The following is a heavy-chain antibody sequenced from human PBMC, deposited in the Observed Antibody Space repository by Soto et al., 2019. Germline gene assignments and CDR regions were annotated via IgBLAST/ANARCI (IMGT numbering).Heavy chain of an antibody. V-gene: IGHV3-15*01. CDR1: GFTFNNAW. CDR3: TTDRTYSPIDH. J-gene: IGHJ4*02. CDR2: IKSKTNGGTT. Sequence: EVQLVESGGGLVKSGGSLRLSCVASGFTFNNAWMSWVRQAPGKGLEWVGRIKSKTNGGTTDYAAPVEGRFTISRDDSKNTLSLQMNSLKTEDTAVYYCTTDRTYSPIDHWGQGTLVTVSS. D-gene: IGHD2-15*01.